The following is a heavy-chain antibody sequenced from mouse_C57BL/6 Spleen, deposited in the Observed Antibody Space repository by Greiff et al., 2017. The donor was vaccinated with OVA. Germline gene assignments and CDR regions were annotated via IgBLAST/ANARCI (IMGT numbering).Heavy chain of an antibody. CDR1: GYSITSGYY. D-gene: IGHD2-4*01. Sequence: EVKLMESGPGLVKPSQSLSLTCSVTGYSITSGYYWNWIRQFPGNKLEWMGYISYDGSNNYNPSLKNRISITRDTSKNQFFLKLNSVTTEDTATYYCARKTIYYDYDDWFAYWGQGTLVTVSA. CDR3: ARKTIYYDYDDWFAY. CDR2: ISYDGSN. V-gene: IGHV3-6*01. J-gene: IGHJ3*01.